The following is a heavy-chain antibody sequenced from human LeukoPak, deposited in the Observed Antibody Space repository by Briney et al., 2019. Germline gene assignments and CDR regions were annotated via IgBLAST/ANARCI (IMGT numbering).Heavy chain of an antibody. CDR1: GYTLTELS. D-gene: IGHD3-22*01. V-gene: IGHV1-24*01. J-gene: IGHJ4*02. Sequence: ASVKVSCKVSGYTLTELSMHWVRQAPATGLERMGGFDIEDGETIYAQKFQGRVTMTEDTSTDTAYMELSSLRSEDTAVYYCATSRPYYYDSSGYPSYYFDYWGQGTLVTVSS. CDR2: FDIEDGET. CDR3: ATSRPYYYDSSGYPSYYFDY.